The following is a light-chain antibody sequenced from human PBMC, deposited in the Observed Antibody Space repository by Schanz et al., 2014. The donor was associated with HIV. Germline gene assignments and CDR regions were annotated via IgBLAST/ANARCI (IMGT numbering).Light chain of an antibody. Sequence: EIVLTQSPGTLSLSPGERGTLSCRASQSVKSNFIGWYQQKPGQAPRLLIFGASNRATGIPDRFSGGVSGTDFTLTISRVEPEDYAVYYCQQHGGSPETFGQGTKVEIK. V-gene: IGKV3-20*01. CDR1: QSVKSNF. CDR2: GAS. J-gene: IGKJ1*01. CDR3: QQHGGSPET.